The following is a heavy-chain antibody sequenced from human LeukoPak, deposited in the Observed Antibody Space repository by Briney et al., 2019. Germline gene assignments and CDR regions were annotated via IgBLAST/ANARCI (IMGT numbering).Heavy chain of an antibody. CDR3: AREGSDGYLFDY. J-gene: IGHJ4*02. CDR1: GDSVSSNSAT. Sequence: SQTLSLTCAISGDSVSSNSATWDWIRQSPSKGLEWLGRTYYRSKWYNDYAVSVKSRVTINPDTSRNQFSLQLSSVTPEDTAVYYCAREGSDGYLFDYWGQGSLVIVSS. D-gene: IGHD3-16*01. CDR2: TYYRSKWYN. V-gene: IGHV6-1*01.